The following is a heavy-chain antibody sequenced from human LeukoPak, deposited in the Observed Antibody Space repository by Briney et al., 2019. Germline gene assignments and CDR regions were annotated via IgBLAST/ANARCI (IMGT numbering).Heavy chain of an antibody. CDR2: ISGSGSTT. J-gene: IGHJ4*02. D-gene: IGHD6-19*01. CDR1: GFTFSSYA. Sequence: PGGSLGLSCAASGFTFSSYAMSWVRQAPGKGLEWVSAISGSGSTTYYADSVKGRFTISRDNSKNTLYLQMNSLRAEDTAVYYCATKSDTSGWYLGHFDYWGQGTLVTVSS. CDR3: ATKSDTSGWYLGHFDY. V-gene: IGHV3-23*01.